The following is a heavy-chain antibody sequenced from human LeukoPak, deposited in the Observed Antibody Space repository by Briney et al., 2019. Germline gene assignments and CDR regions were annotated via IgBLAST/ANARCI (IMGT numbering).Heavy chain of an antibody. CDR1: GYTLTELS. V-gene: IGHV1-24*01. J-gene: IGHJ3*02. CDR2: FDPEYGET. Sequence: ASVKVSCKVSGYTLTELSMHWVRQAPGKGLDCMGGFDPEYGETIYPQKFQGRVTMTEDTSTDTACMELSSLRSEATAVSYCATVMGIWGQGTMVTVSS. D-gene: IGHD2-8*01. CDR3: ATVMGI.